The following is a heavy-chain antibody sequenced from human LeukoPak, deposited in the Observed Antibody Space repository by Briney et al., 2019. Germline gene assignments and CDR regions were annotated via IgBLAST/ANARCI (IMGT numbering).Heavy chain of an antibody. CDR1: GYSFTSYW. Sequence: GESLKISCKGSGYSFTSYWIGWVRQMPGKGLEWMGIIYPGDSDTRYSPSFQGQVTISADKSIGTAYLQWSSLKASDTAMYYCASHGRDGYNYDAFDIWGQGTMVTVSS. J-gene: IGHJ3*02. V-gene: IGHV5-51*01. CDR3: ASHGRDGYNYDAFDI. D-gene: IGHD5-24*01. CDR2: IYPGDSDT.